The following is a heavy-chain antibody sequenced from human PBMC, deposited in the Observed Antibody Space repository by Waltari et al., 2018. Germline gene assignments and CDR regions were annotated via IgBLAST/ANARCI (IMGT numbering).Heavy chain of an antibody. CDR3: ARGGSYRLDY. CDR2: TCCKSKWYN. CDR1: GDSVSSNSAA. D-gene: IGHD3-16*02. V-gene: IGHV6-1*01. J-gene: IGHJ4*02. Sequence: QVQLQQSGPGLVKPSQTLPLTCAISGDSVSSNSAAWNWIRQSPSRGIEVLGRTCCKSKWYNDKAVSVKSLITIDPDTSKNRVSLQLNSVTPEDTAVYYCARGGSYRLDYWGQGTLVTVSS.